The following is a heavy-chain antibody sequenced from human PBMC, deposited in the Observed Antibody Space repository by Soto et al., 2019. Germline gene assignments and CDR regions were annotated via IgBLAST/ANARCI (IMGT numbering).Heavy chain of an antibody. CDR1: GGPISSGAYY. D-gene: IGHD4-17*01. J-gene: IGHJ4*02. CDR3: SIYGGNSVYFDD. Sequence: QVQLQESGPGLVKPSQTLSLTCTVSGGPISSGAYYWSWIRQPPVKGLEWIGYIYYSRSTYYNPSLKGGGTISVDESKNQFSLKLSSVTAAGTAVYYCSIYGGNSVYFDDWGQGTLVTVSS. V-gene: IGHV4-30-4*01. CDR2: IYYSRST.